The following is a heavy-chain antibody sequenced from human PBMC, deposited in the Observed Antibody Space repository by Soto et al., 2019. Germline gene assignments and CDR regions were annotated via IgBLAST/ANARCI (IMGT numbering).Heavy chain of an antibody. CDR3: ARDRRESYPSGGYYYYYGMDV. D-gene: IGHD3-16*01. CDR2: IYHSGST. CDR1: GGSISSGGYS. V-gene: IGHV4-30-2*01. Sequence: SETLSLTCAVSGGSISSGGYSWSWIRQPPGKGLEWIGYIYHSGSTYYNPSLKSRVPISVDRSKNQFSLKLGSVTAADTAVYYCARDRRESYPSGGYYYYYGMDVWGQGTTVTVSS. J-gene: IGHJ6*02.